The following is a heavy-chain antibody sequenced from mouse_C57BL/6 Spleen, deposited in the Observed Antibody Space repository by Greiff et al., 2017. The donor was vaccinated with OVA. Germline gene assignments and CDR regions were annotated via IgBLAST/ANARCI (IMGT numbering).Heavy chain of an antibody. CDR2: IYPGSGNT. CDR1: GYTFTDYY. CDR3: AREEDYDEEVFDY. D-gene: IGHD2-4*01. J-gene: IGHJ2*01. Sequence: QVQLQQSGAELVRPGASVKLSCKASGYTFTDYYINWVKQRPGQGLEWIARIYPGSGNTYYNEKFKGKATLTAEKSSSTAYMQLSSLTSEDSAVYFCAREEDYDEEVFDYWGQGTTLTVSS. V-gene: IGHV1-76*01.